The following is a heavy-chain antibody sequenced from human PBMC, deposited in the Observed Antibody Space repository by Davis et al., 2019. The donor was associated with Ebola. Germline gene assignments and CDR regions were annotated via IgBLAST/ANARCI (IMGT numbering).Heavy chain of an antibody. V-gene: IGHV6-1*01. D-gene: IGHD1-1*01. CDR3: VRREGHNARYDL. J-gene: IGHJ2*01. Sequence: HSQTLSLTCAISGDRVSLDTATWDWIRQSPSRGLEWLGRIYYRSRWTSDSAISVRSRIAINPDTSKNQFSLHLKSVTPEDTAVYYCVRREGHNARYDLWGRGTLVTVSS. CDR2: IYYRSRWTS. CDR1: GDRVSLDTAT.